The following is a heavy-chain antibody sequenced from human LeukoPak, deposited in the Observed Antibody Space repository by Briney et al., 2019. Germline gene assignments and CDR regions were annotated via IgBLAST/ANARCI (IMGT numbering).Heavy chain of an antibody. CDR3: ARRPLDFTKGAFDI. D-gene: IGHD3-3*01. CDR2: IYYSGST. V-gene: IGHV4-59*01. Sequence: SETLSLTCTVSGGSISSYYWSWIRQPPGKGLEWIGYIYYSGSTNYNSSLKSRVTISVDTSKNQFSLKLSSVTAADTAVYYCARRPLDFTKGAFDIWGQGTMVTVSP. J-gene: IGHJ3*02. CDR1: GGSISSYY.